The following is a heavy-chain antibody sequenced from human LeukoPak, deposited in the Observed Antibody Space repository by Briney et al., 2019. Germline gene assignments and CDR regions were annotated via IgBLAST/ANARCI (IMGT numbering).Heavy chain of an antibody. CDR3: ARASITMVRGVIGMLFDY. CDR1: GGSISRGDYS. CDR2: IYYSGST. V-gene: IGHV4-30-4*01. J-gene: IGHJ4*02. D-gene: IGHD3-10*01. Sequence: SETRSFPCTAPGGSISRGDYSGGWFRQPPGKALGGIGYIYYSGSTYYNPSLKSRVTISVDTSKNQFSLKLSSVTAADTAVYYCARASITMVRGVIGMLFDYWGQGTLVTVSS.